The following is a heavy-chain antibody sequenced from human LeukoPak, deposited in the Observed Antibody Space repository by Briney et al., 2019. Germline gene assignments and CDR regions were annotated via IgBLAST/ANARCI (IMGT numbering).Heavy chain of an antibody. CDR3: ARHSHYYSSGPNYYYYYMDV. Sequence: SETLSLTCVVYGGSFSGYYWSWIRQPPGKGLEWIGEINHSGSTNYNPSLKSRVTISVDTSKNQFSLKLSSVTAADTAVYYCARHSHYYSSGPNYYYYYMDVWGKGTTVIVSS. CDR2: INHSGST. D-gene: IGHD6-19*01. V-gene: IGHV4-34*01. CDR1: GGSFSGYY. J-gene: IGHJ6*03.